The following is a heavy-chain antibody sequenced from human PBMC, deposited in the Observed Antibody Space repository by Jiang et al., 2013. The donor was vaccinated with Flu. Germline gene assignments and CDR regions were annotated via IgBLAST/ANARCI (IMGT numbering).Heavy chain of an antibody. CDR2: IKHDGTEK. D-gene: IGHD1-26*01. J-gene: IGHJ3*02. CDR3: ARDPFGGTSYGAFDM. Sequence: QPGGSLTLSCVASGFTFRSSWMTWVRQAPGKGLEWVANIKHDGTEKQYVDSVKGRFTISRDNAENLLYLQMNSLRAEDTAVYFCARDPFGGTSYGAFDMWGQGTRVTVSS. V-gene: IGHV3-7*03. CDR1: GFTFRSSW.